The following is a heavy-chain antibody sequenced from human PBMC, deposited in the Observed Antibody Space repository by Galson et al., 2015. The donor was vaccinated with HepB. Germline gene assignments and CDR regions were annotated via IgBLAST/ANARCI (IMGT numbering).Heavy chain of an antibody. CDR3: AKDPAGAIAVADYYFDY. Sequence: SLRLSCAASGFTFSSYGMHWVRQAPGKGLEWVAVIWYDGSNKYYADSVKGRFTISRDNSKNTLYLQMNSLRAEDTAVYYCAKDPAGAIAVADYYFDYWGQGTLVTVSS. D-gene: IGHD6-19*01. CDR1: GFTFSSYG. J-gene: IGHJ4*02. V-gene: IGHV3-33*06. CDR2: IWYDGSNK.